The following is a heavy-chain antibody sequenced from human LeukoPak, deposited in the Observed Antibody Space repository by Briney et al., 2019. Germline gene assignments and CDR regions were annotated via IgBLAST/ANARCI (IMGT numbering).Heavy chain of an antibody. D-gene: IGHD5-12*01. V-gene: IGHV1-69*13. CDR2: IIPIFGTA. CDR3: AGDGYSGYDYNWFDP. J-gene: IGHJ5*02. Sequence: GASVKVSCKASGGTFSSYAISWVRQAPGQGLEWMGGIIPIFGTANYAQKFQGRVTITADESTSTAYMELSSLRSEDTAVYYCAGDGYSGYDYNWFDPWGQGTPVTVSS. CDR1: GGTFSSYA.